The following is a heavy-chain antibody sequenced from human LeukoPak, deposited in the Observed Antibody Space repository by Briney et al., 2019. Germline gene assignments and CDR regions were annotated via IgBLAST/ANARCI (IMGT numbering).Heavy chain of an antibody. CDR2: ISSSSNSI. J-gene: IGHJ4*02. CDR1: GFIFSSYS. D-gene: IGHD6-19*01. CDR3: ARVNESSGWFEDY. V-gene: IGHV3-48*01. Sequence: LAGGSLRLSCAASGFIFSSYSMNWVRRAPGRGLEWVSYISSSSNSIYYADSVKGRFTISRDNAKNSLYLQMNSLRAEDTAFYCCARVNESSGWFEDYWGQGTLVTVSS.